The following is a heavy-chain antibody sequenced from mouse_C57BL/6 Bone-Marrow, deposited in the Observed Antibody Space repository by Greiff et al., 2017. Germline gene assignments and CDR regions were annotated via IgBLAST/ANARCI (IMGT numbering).Heavy chain of an antibody. V-gene: IGHV1-80*01. Sequence: VQLVESGAELVKPGASVKISCKASGYAFSSYWMNWVKQRPGKGLEWIGQIYPGDGGTNSNGKFKGKATLTADKSSSPAYMQLSSLTSEDSAVYFGAAGYYAMENWGQGTSVAVSS. D-gene: IGHD4-1*01. CDR2: IYPGDGGT. CDR1: GYAFSSYW. CDR3: AAGYYAMEN. J-gene: IGHJ4*01.